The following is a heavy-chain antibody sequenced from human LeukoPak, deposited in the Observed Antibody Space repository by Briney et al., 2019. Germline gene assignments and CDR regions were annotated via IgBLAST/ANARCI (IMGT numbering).Heavy chain of an antibody. CDR3: ARREPTVTTPYQDYFDY. V-gene: IGHV3-23*01. Sequence: PGRSLRLSCAASGFTFTNYAMCWVRQAPGKGLEWVSAITNSGSSTYYADSVRGRFTISRDNSKNTLYLQINSLRAEDTAVYYCARREPTVTTPYQDYFDYWGQGTLVTVSS. J-gene: IGHJ4*02. D-gene: IGHD4-17*01. CDR1: GFTFTNYA. CDR2: ITNSGSST.